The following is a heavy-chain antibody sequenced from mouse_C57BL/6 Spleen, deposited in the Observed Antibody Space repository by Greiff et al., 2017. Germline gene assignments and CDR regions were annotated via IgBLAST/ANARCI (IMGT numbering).Heavy chain of an antibody. J-gene: IGHJ4*01. CDR2: INPNNGGT. Sequence: EVQLQQSGPELVKPGASVKIPCKASGYTFTDYNMDWVQQSHGKSLEWIGDINPNNGGTIYNQKFKGKATLTVDKSSSRAYMGLRSLTSEDTAVYYGALYDGYYRYAMDYWGQGTSVTVSS. CDR1: GYTFTDYN. V-gene: IGHV1-18*01. CDR3: ALYDGYYRYAMDY. D-gene: IGHD2-3*01.